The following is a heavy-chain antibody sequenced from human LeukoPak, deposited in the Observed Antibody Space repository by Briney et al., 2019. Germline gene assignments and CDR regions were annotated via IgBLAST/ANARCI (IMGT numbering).Heavy chain of an antibody. CDR1: GFTFSNYA. J-gene: IGHJ4*02. CDR3: AKDTFARIAVADY. CDR2: ITGSGGST. Sequence: GGSLRLSCAASGFTFSNYAMNWVRQAPGKGLEWVSSITGSGGSTYYADSVKGRFTISRDNSKNTLYLRMNSLRAEDTAVYYCAKDTFARIAVADYWGQGTLVTVSS. V-gene: IGHV3-23*01. D-gene: IGHD6-19*01.